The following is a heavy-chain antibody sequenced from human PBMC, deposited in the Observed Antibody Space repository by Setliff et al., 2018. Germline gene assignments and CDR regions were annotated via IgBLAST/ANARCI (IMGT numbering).Heavy chain of an antibody. CDR1: GSNFITLG. CDR3: ARGRGPDIVVTIPGDY. Sequence: ASVKVSCKTSGSNFITLGINWVRQAPGQGLEWVGWISPYSGKTDYAQKFQDRVIMTIDSATTTAYMELKTLRSDDTAVYYCARGRGPDIVVTIPGDYWGQGTQVTVSS. V-gene: IGHV1-18*01. CDR2: ISPYSGKT. J-gene: IGHJ4*02. D-gene: IGHD2-15*01.